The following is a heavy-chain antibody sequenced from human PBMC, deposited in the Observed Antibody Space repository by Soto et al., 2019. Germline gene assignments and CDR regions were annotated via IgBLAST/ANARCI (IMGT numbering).Heavy chain of an antibody. Sequence: GGSLRLSCAASGFTFMNAWMNWVRQAPGKGLEWVARFKSRDAGGTTDYAAPVKGRFIISRDDSTNTLYLQMNSLETEDTAVYYCARDGLPYNWNDPSSPNNWFDPWGQGTLVTVSS. CDR2: FKSRDAGGTT. J-gene: IGHJ5*02. CDR1: GFTFMNAW. D-gene: IGHD1-20*01. CDR3: ARDGLPYNWNDPSSPNNWFDP. V-gene: IGHV3-15*07.